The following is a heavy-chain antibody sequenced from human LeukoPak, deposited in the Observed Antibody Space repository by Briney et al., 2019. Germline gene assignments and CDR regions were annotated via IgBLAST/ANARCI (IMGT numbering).Heavy chain of an antibody. CDR1: GASIRNYY. Sequence: SETLSLTCTVSGASIRNYYWSWIRQPAGKGLGWIGRTYTRGSTNYNPSLKSRVTMSVDASTNQFPLKLTSVTAADTAIYYCARDSGIAVAGFDYWGRGTLITVSS. CDR3: ARDSGIAVAGFDY. J-gene: IGHJ4*02. V-gene: IGHV4-4*07. D-gene: IGHD6-19*01. CDR2: TYTRGST.